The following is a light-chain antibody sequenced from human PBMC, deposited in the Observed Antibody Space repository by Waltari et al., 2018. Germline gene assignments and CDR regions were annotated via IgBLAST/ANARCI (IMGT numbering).Light chain of an antibody. CDR1: QSISSY. Sequence: DIQMTQSPSSLSASVGDRVTITCRASQSISSYLNWYQQNPGKAPKLLIYAASTLQSGGPSRFSGSGSGADFTLTISSLQPEDFATYYCQQSYSTPPYTFGQGTKLEIK. V-gene: IGKV1-39*01. CDR3: QQSYSTPPYT. CDR2: AAS. J-gene: IGKJ2*01.